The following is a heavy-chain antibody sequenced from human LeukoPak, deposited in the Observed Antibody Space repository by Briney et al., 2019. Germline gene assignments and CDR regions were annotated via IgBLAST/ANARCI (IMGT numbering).Heavy chain of an antibody. CDR1: GGSIRSGGYY. V-gene: IGHV4-61*02. D-gene: IGHD3-10*01. J-gene: IGHJ4*02. CDR3: AGGVTIVRGTSKHFDY. Sequence: SETLSLTCTVSGGSIRSGGYYWSWIRQAAGKGLEWIGRVYTSGSTNYNPSLESRVTISVDTSKNQFSLNLSSVTAADTAVYYCAGGVTIVRGTSKHFDYWGQGTLVTVSS. CDR2: VYTSGST.